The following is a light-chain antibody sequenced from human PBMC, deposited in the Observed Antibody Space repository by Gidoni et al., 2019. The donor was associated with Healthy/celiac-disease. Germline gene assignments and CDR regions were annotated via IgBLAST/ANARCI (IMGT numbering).Light chain of an antibody. Sequence: EIVLTQSPATLSLSPGERATLFCRASQSVSSYLAWYQQKPGQAPRLLIYDASNRATGIPARFSGSGSGTDFTLTISSLEPEDFAVYYCQQRSNWPTFGPXTKVDIK. CDR1: QSVSSY. CDR2: DAS. CDR3: QQRSNWPT. J-gene: IGKJ3*01. V-gene: IGKV3-11*01.